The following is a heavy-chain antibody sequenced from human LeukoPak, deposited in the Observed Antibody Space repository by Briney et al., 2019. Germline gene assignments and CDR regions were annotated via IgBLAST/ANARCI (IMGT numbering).Heavy chain of an antibody. CDR3: ARVYGDYGGYFDY. V-gene: IGHV3-7*01. J-gene: IGHJ4*02. D-gene: IGHD4-17*01. Sequence: GGSLRLSCAASGSTFSSYWMSWVRQAPGKGLEWVANIKQDGSEKYYVDSVKGRFTISRDNAKNSLYLQMNSLRAEDTAVYYCARVYGDYGGYFDYWGQGTLVTVSS. CDR2: IKQDGSEK. CDR1: GSTFSSYW.